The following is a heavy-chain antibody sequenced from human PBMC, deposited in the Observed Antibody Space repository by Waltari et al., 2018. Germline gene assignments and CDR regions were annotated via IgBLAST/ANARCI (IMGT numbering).Heavy chain of an antibody. D-gene: IGHD1-26*01. CDR3: ARGIVGATGGAFDI. CDR1: GYTFTGYY. V-gene: IGHV1-2*06. J-gene: IGHJ3*02. Sequence: QVQLVQSGAEVKKPGAAVKVSCKASGYTFTGYYMNWVRQAPGQGLEWMGRINPTSGGTNYAQKFKGRVTMTRDTSISTAYMELSRLRSDDTAVYYCARGIVGATGGAFDIWGQGTMVTVSS. CDR2: INPTSGGT.